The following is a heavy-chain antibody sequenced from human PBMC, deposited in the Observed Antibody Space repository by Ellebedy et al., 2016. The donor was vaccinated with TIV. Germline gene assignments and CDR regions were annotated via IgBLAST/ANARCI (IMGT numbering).Heavy chain of an antibody. V-gene: IGHV4-39*07. J-gene: IGHJ5*02. CDR2: IYYSGST. CDR3: ARGSPCDP. CDR1: GGSISSSSYY. Sequence: SETLSLTCTVSGGSISSSSYYWGWIRQPPGKGLEWIGSIYYSGSTNYNPSLKSRVTISVNTSQNQFSLKLSSVTAADTAVYYCARGSPCDPWGQGTLVTVSS.